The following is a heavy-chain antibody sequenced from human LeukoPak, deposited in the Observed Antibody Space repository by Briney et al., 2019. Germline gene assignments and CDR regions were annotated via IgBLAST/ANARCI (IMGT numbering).Heavy chain of an antibody. CDR1: GYSFTSYW. CDR3: ARQAASSGYYYDAFDI. Sequence: GESLKISCKGSGYSFTSYWIGWVRQMPGKGLEWMGIIYPGDSDTRYSPSFQGQVTISADKSIRTAYLQWSSLKASDTAMYYCARQAASSGYYYDAFDIWGQGTMVTVSS. D-gene: IGHD3-22*01. J-gene: IGHJ3*02. V-gene: IGHV5-51*01. CDR2: IYPGDSDT.